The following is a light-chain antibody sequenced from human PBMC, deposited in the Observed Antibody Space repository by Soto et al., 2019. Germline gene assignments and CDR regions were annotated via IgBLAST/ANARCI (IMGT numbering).Light chain of an antibody. V-gene: IGLV2-23*01. CDR2: EGS. CDR1: SSDVGSYNL. Sequence: QSVLTQPGSVSGSPGQAITISGTGTSSDVGSYNLVSWYQQHPGKAPKLMIYEGSKRPSGVSNRFSGSKSGNTASLTISGLQAEDEADYYCCSYAGSSTVVFGGGTKLTVL. CDR3: CSYAGSSTVV. J-gene: IGLJ2*01.